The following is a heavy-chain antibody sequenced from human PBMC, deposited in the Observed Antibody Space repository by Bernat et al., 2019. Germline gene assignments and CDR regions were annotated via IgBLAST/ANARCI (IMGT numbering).Heavy chain of an antibody. J-gene: IGHJ4*02. D-gene: IGHD3-16*01. CDR1: GGSFSGYY. V-gene: IGHV4-34*01. CDR2: INHSGST. CDR3: ARGRFWGY. Sequence: QVQLQQWGAGLLKPSETLSLTCAVYGGSFSGYYWSWIRQPPGKGLEWIGEINHSGSTNYNPSLKSRVTISVDTSKNQFSLKLSSVTAADTAVYYCARGRFWGYWGQGTLVIVSS.